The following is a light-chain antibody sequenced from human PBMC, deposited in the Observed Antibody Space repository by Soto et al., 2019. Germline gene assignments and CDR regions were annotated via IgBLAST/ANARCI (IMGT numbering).Light chain of an antibody. J-gene: IGLJ3*02. CDR1: SSDVGDSNS. CDR3: SSYAGSNIGV. V-gene: IGLV2-8*01. Sequence: QSALTQPPSASGSPGRSVTISCSGTSSDVGDSNSVSWYQQHPGKAPKLIIYEVTKRPSGVPDRFSGSKSANAASLTVSGLQAEDEADYYCSSYAGSNIGVFGGGTKLTVL. CDR2: EVT.